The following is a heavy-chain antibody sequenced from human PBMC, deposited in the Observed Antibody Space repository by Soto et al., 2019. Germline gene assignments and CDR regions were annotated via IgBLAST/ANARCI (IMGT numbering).Heavy chain of an antibody. Sequence: SETLSLTCTVSGGSISSISDCWAWIRQPPGKGLEWIGTVYNSGYTHYNPSLESRVTMSVDTSKNQFSLQLNSVTAADTAVYYCARPTSGDNWYKSWYFDLWGRGTLVTVSS. D-gene: IGHD1-1*01. CDR3: ARPTSGDNWYKSWYFDL. V-gene: IGHV4-39*01. CDR1: GGSISSISDC. J-gene: IGHJ2*01. CDR2: VYNSGYT.